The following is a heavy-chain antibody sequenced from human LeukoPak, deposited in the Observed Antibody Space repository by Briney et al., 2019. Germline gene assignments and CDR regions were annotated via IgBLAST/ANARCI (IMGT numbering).Heavy chain of an antibody. D-gene: IGHD3-10*01. Sequence: PSETLSLTSTVSGGSISSHYWSWIRQPPGKGLEWIGYIYYSGSTNYNPSLKSRVTISVDTSKNQFSLKLSSVTAADTAVYYCARGVLLWFGEYFDYWGQGTLVTVSS. CDR2: IYYSGST. J-gene: IGHJ4*02. CDR3: ARGVLLWFGEYFDY. CDR1: GGSISSHY. V-gene: IGHV4-59*11.